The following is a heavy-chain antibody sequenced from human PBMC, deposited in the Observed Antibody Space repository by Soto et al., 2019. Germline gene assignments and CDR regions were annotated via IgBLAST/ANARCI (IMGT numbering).Heavy chain of an antibody. CDR3: AKLSCTSSTCYFPGWFDP. V-gene: IGHV4-31*03. J-gene: IGHJ5*02. D-gene: IGHD2-2*01. Sequence: SETLSLTCTGSGDSISGGASFWSWIRQPPGKGLEWIANVYYSGSSYYNPSLKGRLTISVDTTKNQFSLQLKSMTAADTAVYYCAKLSCTSSTCYFPGWFDPWGQGTLVTVSS. CDR2: VYYSGSS. CDR1: GDSISGGASF.